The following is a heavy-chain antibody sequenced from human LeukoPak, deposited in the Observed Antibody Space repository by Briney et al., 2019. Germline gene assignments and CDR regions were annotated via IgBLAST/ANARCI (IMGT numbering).Heavy chain of an antibody. CDR2: INHSGST. CDR3: ARGPALDTATVSEDY. J-gene: IGHJ4*02. CDR1: GGSFSGYY. D-gene: IGHD5-18*01. V-gene: IGHV4-34*01. Sequence: SETLSLTCAVYGGSFSGYYWSWIRQPPGKGLEWIGEINHSGSTNYNPSLKSRVTISVDTSKNQFSLKLSSVTAADTAVYYCARGPALDTATVSEDYWGQGTLVTVSS.